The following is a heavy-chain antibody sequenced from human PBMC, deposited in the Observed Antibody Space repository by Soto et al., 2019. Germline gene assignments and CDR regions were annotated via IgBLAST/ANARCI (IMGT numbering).Heavy chain of an antibody. CDR1: GGTFSSYT. J-gene: IGHJ5*02. CDR3: ARDKYYGSGSYTLDP. V-gene: IGHV1-69*04. D-gene: IGHD3-10*01. Sequence: SVKVSCKASGGTFSSYTISWVRQAPGQGLEWMGRIIPILGIANYAQKFQGRVTITADKSTSTAYMELSSLRSEDTAVYYCARDKYYGSGSYTLDPWGQGTLVTVSS. CDR2: IIPILGIA.